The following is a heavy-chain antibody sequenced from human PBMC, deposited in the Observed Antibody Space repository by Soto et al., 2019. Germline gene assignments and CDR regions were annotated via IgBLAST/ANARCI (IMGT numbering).Heavy chain of an antibody. D-gene: IGHD3-3*01. CDR2: INAGNGNT. V-gene: IGHV1-3*01. CDR1: GYTFTSYA. Sequence: ASVKVSCKASGYTFTSYAMHWVRQAPGQRLEWMGWINAGNGNTKYSQKFQGRVTITRGTSASTAYMELSSLRSEDTAVYYCARDDYDFWSGYFLYWGQGTLVTVSS. J-gene: IGHJ4*02. CDR3: ARDDYDFWSGYFLY.